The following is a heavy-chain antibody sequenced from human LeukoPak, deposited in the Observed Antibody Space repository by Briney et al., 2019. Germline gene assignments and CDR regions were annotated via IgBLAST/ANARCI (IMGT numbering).Heavy chain of an antibody. V-gene: IGHV3-66*01. CDR2: IYAGGST. CDR3: ARAVVGTSCYGY. CDR1: GFTVSSNY. D-gene: IGHD2-2*01. J-gene: IGHJ4*02. Sequence: PGGSLSLSCAASGFTVSSNYMSWVRQAPGKGLEWVSVIYAGGSTHYADSVKGRFTISRDNSKNTLYLQMNSLTAEDTAVYYCARAVVGTSCYGYWGQGTLVTVSS.